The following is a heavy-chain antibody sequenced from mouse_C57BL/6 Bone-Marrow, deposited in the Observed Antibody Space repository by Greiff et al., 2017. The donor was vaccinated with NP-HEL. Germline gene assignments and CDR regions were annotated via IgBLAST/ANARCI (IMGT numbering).Heavy chain of an antibody. CDR3: ARYYYYGSSHGYFDV. D-gene: IGHD1-1*01. CDR2: IDPNSGGT. V-gene: IGHV1-72*01. CDR1: GYTFTSYW. J-gene: IGHJ1*03. Sequence: VKLQQPGAELVKPGASVKLSCKASGYTFTSYWMHWVKQRPGRGLEWIVRIDPNSGGTKYNEKFKSKATLTVDKPSSTAYMQLSSLTSEDAAVYYCARYYYYGSSHGYFDVWGTGTTVTVSS.